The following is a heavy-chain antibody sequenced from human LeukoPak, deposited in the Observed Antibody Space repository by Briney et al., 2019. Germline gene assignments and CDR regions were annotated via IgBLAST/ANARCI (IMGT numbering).Heavy chain of an antibody. CDR2: IYYSGST. J-gene: IGHJ3*02. D-gene: IGHD3-22*01. V-gene: IGHV4-59*08. Sequence: SETLSLTCTVSGGSISSYYWSWLRQPPGKGLEWIGYIYYSGSTNYNPSPKSRVTISVDTSKNQFSLKLSSVTAADTAVYYCARRGIRDYYDSSGYYAFDIWGQGTMVTVSS. CDR1: GGSISSYY. CDR3: ARRGIRDYYDSSGYYAFDI.